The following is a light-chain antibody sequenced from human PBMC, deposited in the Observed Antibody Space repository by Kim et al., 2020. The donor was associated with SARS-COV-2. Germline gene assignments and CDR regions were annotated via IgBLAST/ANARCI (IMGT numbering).Light chain of an antibody. V-gene: IGLV2-23*02. J-gene: IGLJ2*01. CDR1: SSDGGSYNL. Sequence: SITISCTGTSSDGGSYNLVSWYQQHPGKAPKLMIYEVSKRPSGVSNRFSGSKSGNTASLTISGLQAEDEADYYCCSYAGSSTFHVVFGGGTQLTVL. CDR2: EVS. CDR3: CSYAGSSTFHVV.